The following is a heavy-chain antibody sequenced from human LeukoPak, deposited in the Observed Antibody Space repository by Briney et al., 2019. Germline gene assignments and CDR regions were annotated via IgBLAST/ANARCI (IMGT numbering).Heavy chain of an antibody. D-gene: IGHD1-26*01. V-gene: IGHV3-9*01. CDR3: AKHLTATNTYIFFGLDV. J-gene: IGHJ6*02. CDR1: GFSFKDYG. Sequence: PGGSLRLSCAATGFSFKDYGMHWVRQPPGKGLEWVSAIIWNGGGTDYADSVKGRFTISRDNAKNSLYLQLSSLRPEDTALYYCAKHLTATNTYIFFGLDVWGQGTSVTVSS. CDR2: IIWNGGGT.